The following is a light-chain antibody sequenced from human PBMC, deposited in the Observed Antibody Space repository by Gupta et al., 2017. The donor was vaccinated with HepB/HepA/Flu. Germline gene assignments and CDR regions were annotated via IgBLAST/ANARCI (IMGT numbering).Light chain of an antibody. V-gene: IGLV1-40*01. CDR2: GNS. CDR1: SSNIGARYD. J-gene: IGLJ1*01. CDR3: QSYDSSLSGYV. Sequence: QSVLTPPPSVSGAPGPSVTIPCTGSSSNIGARYDVQGYQHLPGTAPKLLIYGNSNGPSGVPDRFSGSKSGTSASLAITGLQAEDEADYYCQSYDSSLSGYVFGTGTKVTVL.